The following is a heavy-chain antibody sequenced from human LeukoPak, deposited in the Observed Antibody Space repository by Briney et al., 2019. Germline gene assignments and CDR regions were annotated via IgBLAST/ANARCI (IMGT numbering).Heavy chain of an antibody. Sequence: GGSLTLSCTASGLTFSNYAMTWVRQAPGKGLKWVSGISGSGGSTYYADSVKGRFTISRDNSKNTLYLQVNSLRAEDTAVYYCAKVPNFDLFRGGVFFQHWGQGTLVTVSS. D-gene: IGHD3-16*01. CDR2: ISGSGGST. CDR1: GLTFSNYA. V-gene: IGHV3-23*01. CDR3: AKVPNFDLFRGGVFFQH. J-gene: IGHJ1*01.